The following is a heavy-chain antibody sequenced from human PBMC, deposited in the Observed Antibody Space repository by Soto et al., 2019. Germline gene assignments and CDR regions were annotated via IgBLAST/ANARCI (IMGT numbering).Heavy chain of an antibody. CDR3: ARVVPGAEAWFGP. CDR2: ISLYSDGT. Sequence: QVQLVQSGGEVKRPGASVKVSCKTSGYTFSNYGITWVRQAPGQPLEWLGWISLYSDGTNYAQKFQGRVSMTTDTSTTTAYMELRSLRSDDTAVYYWARVVPGAEAWFGPWGQVTLVTVSS. V-gene: IGHV1-18*01. D-gene: IGHD2-2*01. CDR1: GYTFSNYG. J-gene: IGHJ5*02.